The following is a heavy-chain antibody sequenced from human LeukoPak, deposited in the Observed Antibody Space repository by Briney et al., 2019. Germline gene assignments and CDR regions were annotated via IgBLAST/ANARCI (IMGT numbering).Heavy chain of an antibody. CDR1: GVSFSGYF. CDR2: IDHSGIT. D-gene: IGHD6-19*01. V-gene: IGHV4-34*01. CDR3: ARGGIYRSGWYRGAFDV. Sequence: SETLSLTCDVYGVSFSGYFWNWIRQPPGKGLEWIGEIDHSGITNYNPSLKSRVTISIDTSNNQFSLRLSSVTAADTAVYYCARGGIYRSGWYRGAFDVWGQGTTATVSS. J-gene: IGHJ3*01.